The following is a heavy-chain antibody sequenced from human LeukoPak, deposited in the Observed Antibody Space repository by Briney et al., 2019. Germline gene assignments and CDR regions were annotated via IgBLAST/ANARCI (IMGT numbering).Heavy chain of an antibody. Sequence: GGSLRLSCAASGFTFSSFTMNWVRQAPGKGLEWVSYISHSDSTTSYSDSVRGRFTISRDNAKNSLYLQMNSLRAEDTAIYYCTRDPNHPTYSSGWYHWGQGTLVAVSS. J-gene: IGHJ4*02. CDR3: TRDPNHPTYSSGWYH. CDR1: GFTFSSFT. V-gene: IGHV3-48*04. D-gene: IGHD6-19*01. CDR2: ISHSDSTT.